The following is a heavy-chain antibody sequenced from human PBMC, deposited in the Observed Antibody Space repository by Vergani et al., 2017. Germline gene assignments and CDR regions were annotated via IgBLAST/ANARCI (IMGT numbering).Heavy chain of an antibody. Sequence: EVQLLESGGGLVQPGGSLRLSCAASGFTFSSYAMSWVRQAPGKGLEWVAVIYSGGSTYYADSVKGGFTISRDNSKNTLYLQMNSLRAEDTAVYYCARGSREYFQHWGQGTLVTVSS. CDR1: GFTFSSYA. CDR3: ARGSREYFQH. J-gene: IGHJ1*01. CDR2: IYSGGST. V-gene: IGHV3-66*01.